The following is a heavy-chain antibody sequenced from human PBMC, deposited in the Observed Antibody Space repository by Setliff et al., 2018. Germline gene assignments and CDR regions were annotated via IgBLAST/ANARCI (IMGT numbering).Heavy chain of an antibody. CDR1: EFTFNSYT. D-gene: IGHD2-15*01. CDR2: ISGSSASI. V-gene: IGHV3-21*06. J-gene: IGHJ4*02. Sequence: PGGSLRLSCAASEFTFNSYTMNWVRQAPGKGLEWVSSISGSSASIYYADSVKGRLTISRDNVRNLLYLQMSSLRAEDTAVYYCARSSLPGKGWYDYWGQGTLVTVSS. CDR3: ARSSLPGKGWYDY.